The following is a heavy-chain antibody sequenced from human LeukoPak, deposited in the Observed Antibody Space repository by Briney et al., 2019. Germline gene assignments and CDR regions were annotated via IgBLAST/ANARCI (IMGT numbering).Heavy chain of an antibody. CDR1: GFTFDDYA. V-gene: IGHV3-23*01. CDR2: ISGSGHNT. J-gene: IGHJ4*02. D-gene: IGHD3-10*01. CDR3: VRDVGAVRGEVYFDY. Sequence: GGSLRLSCAASGFTFDDYAMHWVRQAPGKGLEWVSGISGSGHNTYYADSVKGRFTISRDNSKNTLYLQMNSLRAEDTAMYFCVRDVGAVRGEVYFDYWGQGTLVTVSS.